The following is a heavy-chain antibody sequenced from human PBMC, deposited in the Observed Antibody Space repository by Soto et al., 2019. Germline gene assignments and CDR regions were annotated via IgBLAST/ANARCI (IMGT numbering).Heavy chain of an antibody. D-gene: IGHD6-13*01. CDR1: GFTFSSYA. V-gene: IGHV3-23*01. Sequence: GGSLRLSCAASGFTFSSYAMSWVRQAPGKGLEWVSAISGSGGSTYYADSVKGRFTISRDNSKNTLYLQMNSLRAEDTAVYYCAKGLSSSWGYYYYYGMDVWGQGTTVTVSS. CDR3: AKGLSSSWGYYYYYGMDV. CDR2: ISGSGGST. J-gene: IGHJ6*02.